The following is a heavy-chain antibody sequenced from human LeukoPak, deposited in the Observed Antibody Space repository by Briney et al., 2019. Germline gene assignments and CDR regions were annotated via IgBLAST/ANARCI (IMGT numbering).Heavy chain of an antibody. D-gene: IGHD4-17*01. CDR1: GFAVSSNY. V-gene: IGHV3-53*05. Sequence: GGSLRLSCAASGFAVSSNYMTWVRQTPAKGLEWVSFIYSDGTTYYADSVKGRFTISRDSSKNTLFLQMSSLRAEDTAVYFCVKATVTSSYFDYFDYWGQGTLVTVSS. CDR2: IYSDGTT. J-gene: IGHJ4*02. CDR3: VKATVTSSYFDYFDY.